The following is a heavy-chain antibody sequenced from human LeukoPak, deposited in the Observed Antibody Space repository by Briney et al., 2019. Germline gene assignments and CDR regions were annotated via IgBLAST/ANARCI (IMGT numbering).Heavy chain of an antibody. D-gene: IGHD1-1*01. CDR3: ARGLHWNDFNWFDS. J-gene: IGHJ5*01. CDR2: IQTDGST. Sequence: GGSLRLSCAASGFTFTNFWMNWVRQTPGNGLMWVSRIQTDGSTRYAESVKGRFTISRDNAKNTVYLQMNTLSAEDTAIYYCARGLHWNDFNWFDSWGQGTLVTVSS. V-gene: IGHV3-74*01. CDR1: GFTFTNFW.